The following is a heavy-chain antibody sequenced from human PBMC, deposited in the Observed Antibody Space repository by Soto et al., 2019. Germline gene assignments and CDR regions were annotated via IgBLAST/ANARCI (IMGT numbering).Heavy chain of an antibody. D-gene: IGHD5-18*01. CDR2: IYDSGTT. Sequence: WTWIRQHPGKGLEWIGNIYDSGTTYYNPSLKSRVTISLDTYKNQFSLKLSSVTATDTAVYYCASEWIQLWFDYWGQGTLVTVSS. V-gene: IGHV4-31*02. CDR3: ASEWIQLWFDY. J-gene: IGHJ4*02.